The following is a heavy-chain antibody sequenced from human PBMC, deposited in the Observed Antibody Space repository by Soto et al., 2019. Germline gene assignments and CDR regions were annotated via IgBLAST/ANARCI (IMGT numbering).Heavy chain of an antibody. J-gene: IGHJ5*02. CDR3: ARDRRDPLDYGDYELDDWFDP. Sequence: RASVKVSCKASGYTFTSYGISWVRQAPGQGLEWMGWISAYNGNTNYAQKLQGRVTMTTDTSTSTAYMELRSLRSDDTAVYYCARDRRDPLDYGDYELDDWFDPWGQGTLVTSPQ. V-gene: IGHV1-18*01. D-gene: IGHD4-17*01. CDR2: ISAYNGNT. CDR1: GYTFTSYG.